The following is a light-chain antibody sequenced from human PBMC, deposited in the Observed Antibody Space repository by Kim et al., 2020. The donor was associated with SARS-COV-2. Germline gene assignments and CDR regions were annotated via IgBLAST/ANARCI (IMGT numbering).Light chain of an antibody. CDR3: QQYDNWPPLT. J-gene: IGKJ4*01. V-gene: IGKV3D-15*01. CDR2: GAS. Sequence: SPGERATLSCRASQSVSSRLAWYQQKPGQAPRLLIYGASTRAPGIPARFSGSGSGTEFTLTISSLQSEDFAVYYCQQYDNWPPLTFGGGTKVDIK. CDR1: QSVSSR.